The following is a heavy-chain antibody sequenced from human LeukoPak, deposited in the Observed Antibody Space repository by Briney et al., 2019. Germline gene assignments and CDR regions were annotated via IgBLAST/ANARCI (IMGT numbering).Heavy chain of an antibody. CDR1: GFTFGDYA. J-gene: IGHJ4*02. CDR3: TRLRFLEWLFPDY. CDR2: IRSKAYGGTT. Sequence: PGGSLRLSCTASGFTFGDYAMSRVRRAPGKGLEWVGFIRSKAYGGTTEYAASVKGRFTISRDDSKSIAYLQMNSLKTEDTAVYYCTRLRFLEWLFPDYWGQGTLVTVSS. D-gene: IGHD3-3*01. V-gene: IGHV3-49*04.